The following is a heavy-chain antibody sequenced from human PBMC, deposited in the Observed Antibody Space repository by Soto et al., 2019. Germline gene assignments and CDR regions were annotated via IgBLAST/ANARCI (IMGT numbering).Heavy chain of an antibody. J-gene: IGHJ6*02. Sequence: GGSLRLSCAASGFTFSNAWMNWVRQAPGKGLEWVGRIKSKTDGGTTDYAAPVKGRFTISRDDSKNTLYLQMNSLKTEDTAVYYCTTETPINYDFWSGYSLVFDVWGQGTTVTVSS. CDR1: GFTFSNAW. CDR2: IKSKTDGGTT. D-gene: IGHD3-3*01. V-gene: IGHV3-15*07. CDR3: TTETPINYDFWSGYSLVFDV.